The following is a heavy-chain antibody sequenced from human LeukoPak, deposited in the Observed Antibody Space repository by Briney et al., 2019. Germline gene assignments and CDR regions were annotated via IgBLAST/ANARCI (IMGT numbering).Heavy chain of an antibody. J-gene: IGHJ6*03. V-gene: IGHV4-39*07. D-gene: IGHD3-10*01. CDR3: PSERATYGSALHYYYYCMDV. CDR1: GGSISISSYY. Sequence: PSETLSLTCTVSGGSISISSYYWGWIRQPPGKVLEGIGSIDYSGSTYYNPSLKSRVTISIDTSKNQFSLKLSSVTAADPAVYYCPSERATYGSALHYYYYCMDVWGKGTTVTISS. CDR2: IDYSGST.